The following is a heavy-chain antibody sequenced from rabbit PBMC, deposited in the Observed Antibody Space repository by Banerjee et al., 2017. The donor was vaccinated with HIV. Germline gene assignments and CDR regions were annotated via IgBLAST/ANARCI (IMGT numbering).Heavy chain of an antibody. CDR1: GFSFSSRYW. CDR2: IYGGSSDNT. Sequence: QEQLEESGGDLVKPEGSLTLTCTASGFSFSSRYWIYWVRQAPGKGLEWIACIYGGSSDNTHYATWAKGRFTISKASWTTVTLQMTSLTAADTASYFCAREGVSSSDYWDLWGPGTLVTVS. D-gene: IGHD1-1*01. J-gene: IGHJ4*01. V-gene: IGHV1S45*01. CDR3: AREGVSSSDYWDL.